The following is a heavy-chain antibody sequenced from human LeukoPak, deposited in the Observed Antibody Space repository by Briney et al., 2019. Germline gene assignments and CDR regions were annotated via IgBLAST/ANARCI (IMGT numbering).Heavy chain of an antibody. D-gene: IGHD3-9*01. CDR2: ISAYNGNT. CDR3: ARDFSANYDILTGYYGGEPGGRAYYYYYGMDV. V-gene: IGHV1-18*01. J-gene: IGHJ6*02. Sequence: ASVKVSCKASGYTFTSYGISWVRQAPGQGLEWMGWISAYNGNTNYAQKLQGRVTMTTDTSTSTAYMELRSLISDDTAVYYCARDFSANYDILTGYYGGEPGGRAYYYYYGMDVWGQGTTVTVSS. CDR1: GYTFTSYG.